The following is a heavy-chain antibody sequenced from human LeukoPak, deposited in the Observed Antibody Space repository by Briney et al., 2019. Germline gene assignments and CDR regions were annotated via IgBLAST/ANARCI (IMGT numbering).Heavy chain of an antibody. J-gene: IGHJ4*02. CDR2: IKHDGSKE. D-gene: IGHD2-2*01. Sequence: PGGSLRLSCAASGFTFSNAWMSWVRRAPGKGLEWVANIKHDGSKEYYVDSVKGRFTISRDNAKNSLYLQMNSLRAEDTAVYYCARGPYTYSTRTPPWEYYFDYWGQGTLVTVSS. CDR1: GFTFSNAW. CDR3: ARGPYTYSTRTPPWEYYFDY. V-gene: IGHV3-7*01.